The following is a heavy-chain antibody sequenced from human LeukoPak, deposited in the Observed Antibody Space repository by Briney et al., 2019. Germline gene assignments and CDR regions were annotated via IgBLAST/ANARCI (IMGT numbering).Heavy chain of an antibody. D-gene: IGHD3-3*01. J-gene: IGHJ4*02. V-gene: IGHV1-69*05. CDR3: AGGYYDFWSGPAYYFDY. CDR1: GGTFSSYA. CDR2: IIPIFGTA. Sequence: GASVKVSCKASGGTFSSYAISWVRQAPGQGLEWMGGIIPIFGTANYAQKFQGRVTITTDESTSTAYMELSSLRSEDTAVYYCAGGYYDFWSGPAYYFDYWGQGTLVTVSS.